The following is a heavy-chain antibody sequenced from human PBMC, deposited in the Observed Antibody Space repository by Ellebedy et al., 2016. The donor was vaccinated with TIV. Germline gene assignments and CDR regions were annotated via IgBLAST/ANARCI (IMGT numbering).Heavy chain of an antibody. Sequence: PGGSLRLSCAASGFNFSNYWMSWVRQAPGKGLEWVAFTKADGSETYYVDSVKGRFTISRDNGKNSLYLQMNSLSAEDTAMYYCARYVRALDYWGQGTLVTLSS. D-gene: IGHD3-10*02. CDR3: ARYVRALDY. J-gene: IGHJ4*02. CDR2: TKADGSET. CDR1: GFNFSNYW. V-gene: IGHV3-7*01.